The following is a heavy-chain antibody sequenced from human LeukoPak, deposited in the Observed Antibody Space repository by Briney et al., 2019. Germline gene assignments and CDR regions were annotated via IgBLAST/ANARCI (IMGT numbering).Heavy chain of an antibody. CDR1: GGSFSGYY. D-gene: IGHD2-2*01. Sequence: KPSETLSLTCAVYGGSFSGYYWRWIRQPSRKSPEYFGESNHSGSTNYNPSLKSRVTISVNTSMHQFSLKLSTVTAAATAVYYCARFGHWTSWRYFDYWGQVTLVNVSS. V-gene: IGHV4-34*01. CDR3: ARFGHWTSWRYFDY. J-gene: IGHJ4*02. CDR2: SNHSGST.